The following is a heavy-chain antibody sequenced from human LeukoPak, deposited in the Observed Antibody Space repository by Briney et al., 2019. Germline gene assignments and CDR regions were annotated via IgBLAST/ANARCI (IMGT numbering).Heavy chain of an antibody. CDR2: ISGSGGST. V-gene: IGHV3-23*01. D-gene: IGHD2-2*02. Sequence: GGSLRLSCAASGFTFSSYAMSWVRQAPGKGLEWVSAISGSGGSTYYADSVKGRFTISRDISKNTLYLQMNSLRAEDTAVYYCAKSRREVTQYTSLDVWGQGTMVTVSS. CDR3: AKSRREVTQYTSLDV. J-gene: IGHJ6*02. CDR1: GFTFSSYA.